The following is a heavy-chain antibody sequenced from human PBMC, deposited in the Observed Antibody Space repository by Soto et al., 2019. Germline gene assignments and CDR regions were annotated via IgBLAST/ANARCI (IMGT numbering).Heavy chain of an antibody. V-gene: IGHV3-23*01. Sequence: GESLKISCAASGFTFSSYAMTWVRQPPGKGLEWVSSISGSGGSTYYADSVKGRFTTSRDNSKNTVYLQMNNLRVEDTAVYYCAKNPSIRYYYYGMDAWGQGTTVTVSS. CDR3: AKNPSIRYYYYGMDA. J-gene: IGHJ6*02. CDR2: ISGSGGST. CDR1: GFTFSSYA. D-gene: IGHD4-17*01.